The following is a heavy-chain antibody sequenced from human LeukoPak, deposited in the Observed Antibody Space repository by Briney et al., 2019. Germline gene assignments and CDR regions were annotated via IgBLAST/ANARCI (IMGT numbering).Heavy chain of an antibody. V-gene: IGHV1-2*02. CDR1: GYTFTSYY. CDR2: INPNSGGT. Sequence: ASVKVSCKASGYTFTSYYMHWVRQAPGQGLEWMGWINPNSGGTNYAQKFQGRVTMTRDTSISTAYMELSRLRSDDTAVYYCARDSVVVVPAPYYFDYWGQGTLVTVSS. CDR3: ARDSVVVVPAPYYFDY. J-gene: IGHJ4*02. D-gene: IGHD2-2*01.